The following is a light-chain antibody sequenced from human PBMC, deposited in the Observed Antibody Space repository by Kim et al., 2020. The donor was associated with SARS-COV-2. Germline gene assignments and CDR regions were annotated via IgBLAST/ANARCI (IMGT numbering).Light chain of an antibody. CDR2: KAS. V-gene: IGKV1-5*03. Sequence: ASIGDRVTITCRASRNIATWVAWYQQKPGEAPRLLIYKASNLKSGVPSRFSGSGSGTEFTLTTDSLQADDFATYYCQQYKSYPWTFGQGTKVDIK. J-gene: IGKJ1*01. CDR3: QQYKSYPWT. CDR1: RNIATW.